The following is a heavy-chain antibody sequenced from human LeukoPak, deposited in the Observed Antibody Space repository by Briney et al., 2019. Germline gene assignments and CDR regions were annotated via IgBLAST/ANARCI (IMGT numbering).Heavy chain of an antibody. CDR2: IHYSGST. CDR3: ARSRAGFTVIYFDY. D-gene: IGHD4-17*01. V-gene: IGHV4-31*03. J-gene: IGHJ4*02. CDR1: GGSISSGDYY. Sequence: SQTLSLTCTVSGGSISSGDYYWSWIRQHPGKGLEWIGYIHYSGSTHYNPSLKSRVIISVDTSKNQFPLKLRSVAAADTAVYYCARSRAGFTVIYFDYWGQGTLVTVSS.